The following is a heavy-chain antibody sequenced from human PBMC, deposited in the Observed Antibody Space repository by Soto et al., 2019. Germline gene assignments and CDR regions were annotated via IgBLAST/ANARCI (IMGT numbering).Heavy chain of an antibody. Sequence: QVQLVQSGAEVRKPGSSVTVSCKASGGTFSTYGITWVRQAPGQGLEWMGNIIPLIGTANYAQRFRGRVTITADESTTTASMELPSLRSEDTAVYYCARVVMTTVPASFYYGLDVWGQGTTVTVSS. D-gene: IGHD4-4*01. CDR1: GGTFSTYG. CDR2: IIPLIGTA. V-gene: IGHV1-69*18. CDR3: ARVVMTTVPASFYYGLDV. J-gene: IGHJ6*02.